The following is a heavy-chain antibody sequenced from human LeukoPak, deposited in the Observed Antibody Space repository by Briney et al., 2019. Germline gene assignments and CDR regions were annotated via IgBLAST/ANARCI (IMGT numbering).Heavy chain of an antibody. J-gene: IGHJ4*02. CDR1: GGSVSSGSYY. Sequence: PSETLSLTCTVSGGSVSSGSYYWSWIRQPPGKGLEWIGYIYYSGSTNYNPSLKSRVTISVDTSKNQFSLKLSSVTAADTAVYFCARRGSSMARGVITYYFDYWGQGTLVTVSS. CDR2: IYYSGST. D-gene: IGHD3-10*01. V-gene: IGHV4-61*01. CDR3: ARRGSSMARGVITYYFDY.